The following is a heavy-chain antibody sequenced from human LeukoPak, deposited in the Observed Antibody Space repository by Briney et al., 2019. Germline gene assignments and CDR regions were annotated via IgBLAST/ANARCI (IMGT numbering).Heavy chain of an antibody. CDR1: GFAFRNYG. Sequence: GGSLRLSCAASGFAFRNYGVHWVRQAPGKGLEWVTFIRDDGSIKNYADSVKGRFTISRDNSKNTVYLQMNSLRAEDTAIYYCAKDLGTRSVHDALDIWGQGTMVTVSS. V-gene: IGHV3-30*02. CDR3: AKDLGTRSVHDALDI. J-gene: IGHJ3*02. D-gene: IGHD1-1*01. CDR2: IRDDGSIK.